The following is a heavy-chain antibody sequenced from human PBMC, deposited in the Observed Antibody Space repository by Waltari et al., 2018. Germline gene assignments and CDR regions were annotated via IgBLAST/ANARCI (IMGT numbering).Heavy chain of an antibody. CDR1: GGSISSVASY. J-gene: IGHJ2*01. D-gene: IGHD3-22*01. Sequence: QLQLQESGPGLVKHSETVSLTCTVSGGSISSVASYWGWVRQPPGKGLEFIASIFYSGATYYNPSLESRVTISVDTSKNQFSLELTSVTDADTAVYYCARQDYYYVKGYFDLWGRGTLVTVSS. CDR3: ARQDYYYVKGYFDL. V-gene: IGHV4-39*01. CDR2: IFYSGAT.